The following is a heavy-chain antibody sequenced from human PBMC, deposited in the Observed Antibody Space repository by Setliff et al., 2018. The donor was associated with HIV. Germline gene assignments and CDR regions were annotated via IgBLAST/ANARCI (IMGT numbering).Heavy chain of an antibody. CDR3: AKGHGDYVPSNYLHY. J-gene: IGHJ4*02. CDR2: ISGSGGGT. Sequence: GGSLRLSCAASGFTFTSYAMNWVRQAPGKGLEWVSGISGSGGGTYHADSVKDRFTISRDNSKNTLFLQINSLRAEDTAVYYCAKGHGDYVPSNYLHYWGQGTLVTVSS. D-gene: IGHD4-17*01. CDR1: GFTFTSYA. V-gene: IGHV3-23*01.